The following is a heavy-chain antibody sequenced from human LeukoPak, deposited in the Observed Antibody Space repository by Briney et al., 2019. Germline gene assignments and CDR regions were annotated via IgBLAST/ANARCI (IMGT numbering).Heavy chain of an antibody. CDR2: ISKDGSTS. J-gene: IGHJ5*02. CDR1: GFTFSNHW. CDR3: ARDYYLGIVDQ. D-gene: IGHD7-27*01. V-gene: IGHV3-74*01. Sequence: GGSLRLSCEASGFTFSNHWMPWVRQAPGKGLVWVSVISKDGSTSVYADSVRGRLTISRDNAKNTLYLQMNSLRVEDTAVYYCARDYYLGIVDQWGQGTRVTVSS.